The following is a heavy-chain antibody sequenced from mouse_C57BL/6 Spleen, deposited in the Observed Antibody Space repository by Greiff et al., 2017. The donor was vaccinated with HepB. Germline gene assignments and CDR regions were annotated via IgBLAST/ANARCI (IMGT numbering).Heavy chain of an antibody. CDR2: IDPSDSET. CDR3: ARRGLYYGSSSFDY. V-gene: IGHV1-52*01. Sequence: QVQLQQPGAELVRPGSSVKLSCKASGYTFTSYWMHWVKQRPIQGLEWIGNIDPSDSETHYNQKFKDKATLTVDKSSSTAYMQLSSLTSEDSAVYYWARRGLYYGSSSFDYWGQGTTLTVSS. J-gene: IGHJ2*01. CDR1: GYTFTSYW. D-gene: IGHD1-1*01.